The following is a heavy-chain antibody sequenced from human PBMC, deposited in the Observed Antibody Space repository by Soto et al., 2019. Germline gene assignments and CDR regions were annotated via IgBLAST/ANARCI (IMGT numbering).Heavy chain of an antibody. CDR1: GYTFTNYA. V-gene: IGHV1-18*01. CDR3: ARKVEWLLLWDY. D-gene: IGHD3-22*01. J-gene: IGHJ4*02. CDR2: ISAYNGNT. Sequence: GASVKVSCKASGYTFTNYAIHWVRQAPGQGLEWMGWISAYNGNTNYAQKLQGRVTMTTDTSTSTAYMELRSLRSDDTAVYYCARKVEWLLLWDYWGQGTLVTVSS.